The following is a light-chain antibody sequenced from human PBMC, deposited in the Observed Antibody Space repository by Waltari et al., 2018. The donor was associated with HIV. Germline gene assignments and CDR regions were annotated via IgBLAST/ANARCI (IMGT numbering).Light chain of an antibody. CDR1: QSLLYSSNNQNY. CDR2: WAC. CDR3: QKYYNNPT. Sequence: EIVMTQSPDSLVVSLGERATINCKSIQSLLYSSNNQNYLACYQQKPGQPPKLLLYWACTRESGVPDRFNGSGSGTDFTLACSNLQAEDVAFYDCQKYYNNPTFGGGTKVAIK. V-gene: IGKV4-1*01. J-gene: IGKJ4*01.